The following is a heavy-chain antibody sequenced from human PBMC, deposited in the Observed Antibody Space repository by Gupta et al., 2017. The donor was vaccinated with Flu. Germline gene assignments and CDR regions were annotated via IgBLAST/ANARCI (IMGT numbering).Heavy chain of an antibody. CDR2: VRHDGGN. J-gene: IGHJ6*02. Sequence: QVHLQQWGEGLLKPSETLSLTCAVYGGSGMPHYYRWVRQVPGTGLEWIGDVRHDGGNNYTPSLKSRGTISVDTSKNQFSLKLNSVTAADTAVYYCARGPKPRSVTCFAVATYGMDVWGQGTTVTVSS. CDR3: ARGPKPRSVTCFAVATYGMDV. CDR1: GGSGMPHY. V-gene: IGHV4-34*01. D-gene: IGHD3-3*01.